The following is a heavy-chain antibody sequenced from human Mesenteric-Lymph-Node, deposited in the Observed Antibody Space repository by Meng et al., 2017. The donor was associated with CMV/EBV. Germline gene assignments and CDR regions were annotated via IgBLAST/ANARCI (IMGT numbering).Heavy chain of an antibody. J-gene: IGHJ4*02. CDR3: ARDPLSSTSWNFDY. Sequence: SGYTYTTYGIKWVRQAPGQGLEWMGWINTKTGNPTYAPGFTGQFVFSLDTSVNTAYLQISSLKAEDTAVYYCARDPLSSTSWNFDYWGQGTLVTVYS. V-gene: IGHV7-4-1*02. D-gene: IGHD6-13*01. CDR1: GYTYTTYG. CDR2: INTKTGNP.